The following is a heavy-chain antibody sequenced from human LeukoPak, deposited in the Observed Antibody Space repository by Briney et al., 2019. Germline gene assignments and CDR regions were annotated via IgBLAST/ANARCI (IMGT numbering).Heavy chain of an antibody. J-gene: IGHJ6*02. V-gene: IGHV4-39*01. D-gene: IGHD6-19*01. CDR1: GRSISSSSYL. Sequence: SETLSLTCTVSGRSISSSSYLCGWIRQPPGKGLERIGSIYYNGSTYYNPSLKSRVTISVHTSKNQVSLKLSSVTAADTAVYYCARHVAGYYYGMDVGGQGTTVTVS. CDR2: IYYNGST. CDR3: ARHVAGYYYGMDV.